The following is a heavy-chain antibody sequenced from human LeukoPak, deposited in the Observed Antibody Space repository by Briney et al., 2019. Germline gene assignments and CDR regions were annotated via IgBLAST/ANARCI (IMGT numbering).Heavy chain of an antibody. D-gene: IGHD6-19*01. Sequence: GGSLRPSCAASGFTFSSYAMSWVRQAPGKGLEWVSAISGSGVTTYHADSVKGRFTISRDNSKNTLYLQMNSLRAEDTAIYYCAKEDGGSGWYGGFDYWGQGTLVTVSS. J-gene: IGHJ4*02. CDR1: GFTFSSYA. CDR3: AKEDGGSGWYGGFDY. V-gene: IGHV3-23*01. CDR2: ISGSGVTT.